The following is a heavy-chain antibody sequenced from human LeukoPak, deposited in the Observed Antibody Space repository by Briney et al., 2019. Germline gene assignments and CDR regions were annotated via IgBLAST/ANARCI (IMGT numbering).Heavy chain of an antibody. CDR2: ISGSGGST. J-gene: IGHJ4*02. Sequence: GGSLRLSCAASGFIFSSYAMSWVRQAPGKGLEWVSAISGSGGSTYYADSVKGRFTISRDNSKNTQCLQMNSLRAEDTAVYYCATDSSSSLMDDYWGQGTLVTVSS. CDR3: ATDSSSSLMDDY. D-gene: IGHD6-6*01. V-gene: IGHV3-23*01. CDR1: GFIFSSYA.